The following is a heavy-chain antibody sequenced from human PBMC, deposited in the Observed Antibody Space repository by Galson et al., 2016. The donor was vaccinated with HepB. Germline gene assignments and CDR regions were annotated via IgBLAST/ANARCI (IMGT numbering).Heavy chain of an antibody. J-gene: IGHJ4*02. CDR3: ARGGGGSWFTE. Sequence: SVKVSCKASGYTFTGAYMHWVRQAPGQGLEWMGWINPNSGDTKNAQNFQGRVTMTRDTSISTAYMELSRLRSDDTAVYYCARGGGGSWFTEWGQGTLVIVSS. D-gene: IGHD6-13*01. V-gene: IGHV1-2*02. CDR1: GYTFTGAY. CDR2: INPNSGDT.